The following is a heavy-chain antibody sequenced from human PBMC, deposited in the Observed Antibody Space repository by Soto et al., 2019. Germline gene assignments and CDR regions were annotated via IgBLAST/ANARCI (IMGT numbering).Heavy chain of an antibody. CDR1: GGTFSSYA. CDR3: ATVGYCTNGVCYRQFDY. Sequence: SVKVSCKASGGTFSSYAISWVRQAPGQGLEWMGGIIPIDGTANYAQKFQGRVTMTADESTDTAYMELSSLRSEDTAVYYCATVGYCTNGVCYRQFDYWGQGTLVTVSS. V-gene: IGHV1-69*13. CDR2: IIPIDGTA. J-gene: IGHJ4*02. D-gene: IGHD2-8*01.